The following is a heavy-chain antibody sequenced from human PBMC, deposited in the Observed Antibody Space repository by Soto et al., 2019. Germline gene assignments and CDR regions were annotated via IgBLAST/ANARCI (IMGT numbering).Heavy chain of an antibody. CDR2: ISSSSSYI. CDR1: GFTFSSYS. V-gene: IGHV3-21*01. CDR3: ATFLRFGAPDWFDP. Sequence: GGSLRLSCAASGFTFSSYSMNWVRQAPGKGLEWVSSISSSSSYIYYADSVKGRFTISRDNAKNSLYPQMNSLRAEDTAVYYCATFLRFGAPDWFDPWGQGTLVTVSS. D-gene: IGHD3-3*01. J-gene: IGHJ5*02.